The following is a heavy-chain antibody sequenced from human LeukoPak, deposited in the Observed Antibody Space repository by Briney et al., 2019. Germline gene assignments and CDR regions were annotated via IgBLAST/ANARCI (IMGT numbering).Heavy chain of an antibody. J-gene: IGHJ4*02. Sequence: SETLSLTCTVSGGSISGSSFYWAWDRQPPGKGLEWIGSIYYSGRTYYGPSLKGRVTISIDTSKNPFSLKLSSVPAAETAVYYCAKHNESPQFDYWGQGTLVSVSS. CDR1: GGSISGSSFY. CDR3: AKHNESPQFDY. D-gene: IGHD1-1*01. V-gene: IGHV4-39*01. CDR2: IYYSGRT.